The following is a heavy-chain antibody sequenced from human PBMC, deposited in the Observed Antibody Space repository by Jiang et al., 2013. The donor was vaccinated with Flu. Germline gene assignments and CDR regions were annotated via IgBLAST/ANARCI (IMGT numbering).Heavy chain of an antibody. CDR3: ARSSGWYYFDY. D-gene: IGHD6-19*01. Sequence: KSRVTISVDTSKNQFSLKLSSVTAADTAVYYCARSSGWYYFDYWGQGTLVTVSS. J-gene: IGHJ4*02. V-gene: IGHV4-59*01.